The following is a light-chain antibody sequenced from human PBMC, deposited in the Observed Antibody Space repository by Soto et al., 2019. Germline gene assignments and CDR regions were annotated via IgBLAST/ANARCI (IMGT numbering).Light chain of an antibody. CDR2: GAS. J-gene: IGKJ5*01. CDR3: QKYDDWPIT. CDR1: QSVSTN. V-gene: IGKV3-15*01. Sequence: EIVMTQSPATLSVSPGERATLSCRASQSVSTNLAWYQQKPGQAPRLVIFGASTRATGIPARFSGSGSGTEFTLTISSLQSEDFAVYYCQKYDDWPITFGQGTRLXIK.